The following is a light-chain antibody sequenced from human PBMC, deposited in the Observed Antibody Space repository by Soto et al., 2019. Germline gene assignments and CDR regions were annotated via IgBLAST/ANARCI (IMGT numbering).Light chain of an antibody. CDR1: SSNIGSNT. J-gene: IGLJ1*01. V-gene: IGLV1-44*01. CDR3: AAWDDSLNGLYV. CDR2: SNS. Sequence: QSVLTQPPSASGTPGQRVTISCSGSSSNIGSNTVNWYQQLPGTAPKLPIYSNSQRPSGVPDRFSGSKSGTSASLAISGLQSEDEADYYCAAWDDSLNGLYVFGTGTKVTVL.